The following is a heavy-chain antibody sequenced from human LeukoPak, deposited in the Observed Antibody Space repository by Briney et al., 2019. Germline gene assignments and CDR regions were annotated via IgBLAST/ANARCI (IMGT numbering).Heavy chain of an antibody. V-gene: IGHV4-34*01. CDR1: GGSFSGYY. Sequence: SETLSLTCAVYGGSFSGYYWSWLRQPPGKGLEWIGEINHSGSTNYNPSLKSRATISVDTSKNQLSLKLSSVTAADTAVYYCARARRVVPGAAPRWFDPWGQGTLVTVSS. CDR3: ARARRVVPGAAPRWFDP. J-gene: IGHJ5*02. D-gene: IGHD2-2*01. CDR2: INHSGST.